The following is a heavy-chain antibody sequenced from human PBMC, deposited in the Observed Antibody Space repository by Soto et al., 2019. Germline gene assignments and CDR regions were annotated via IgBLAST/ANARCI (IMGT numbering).Heavy chain of an antibody. J-gene: IGHJ4*02. CDR3: ARREATDGVLDF. V-gene: IGHV3-74*01. CDR1: GLNFEKCS. Sequence: GESLKISCAASGLNFEKCSMNWVRQAPGKGLVWVSRINGDGSATNYADSVKGRFTISRDNAKNTLHLQMNSLRAEDTALYYCARREATDGVLDFWGQGTLVTVSS. D-gene: IGHD1-26*01. CDR2: INGDGSAT.